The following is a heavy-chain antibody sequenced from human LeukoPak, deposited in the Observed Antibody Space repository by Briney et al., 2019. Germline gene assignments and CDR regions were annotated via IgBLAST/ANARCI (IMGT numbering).Heavy chain of an antibody. V-gene: IGHV1-2*02. Sequence: ASVKVSCKASGYTSTGYYMHWVRQAPGQGLEWMGWINPNSGGTNYAQKFQGRVTMTRDTSISTAYMELSRLRSDDTAVYYCARDLVVVVAATRMAYYYYGMDVWGQGTTVTVSS. CDR3: ARDLVVVVAATRMAYYYYGMDV. D-gene: IGHD2-15*01. J-gene: IGHJ6*02. CDR1: GYTSTGYY. CDR2: INPNSGGT.